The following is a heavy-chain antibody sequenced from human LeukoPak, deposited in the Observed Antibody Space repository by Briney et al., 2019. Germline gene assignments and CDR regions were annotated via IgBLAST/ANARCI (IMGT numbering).Heavy chain of an antibody. CDR1: GFTFSSYA. CDR2: ISGSGGST. CDR3: ISQYYDSSGYPIAYYFDY. Sequence: GGSLRLSCAASGFTFSSYAMSWVRQAPGKGLEWVSAISGSGGSTYYADSVKGRFTISRDNSKNTLYLQMNSLRAEDTAVYYCISQYYDSSGYPIAYYFDYWGQGTLVTVSS. J-gene: IGHJ4*02. V-gene: IGHV3-23*01. D-gene: IGHD3-22*01.